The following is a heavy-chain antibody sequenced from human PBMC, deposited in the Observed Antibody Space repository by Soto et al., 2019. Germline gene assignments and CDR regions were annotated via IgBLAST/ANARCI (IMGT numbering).Heavy chain of an antibody. Sequence: GGSLRLSCAASGFTFSSYAMSWVRQAPGKGLEWVSAISGSGGSTYYADSVKGRFTISRDNSKNTLYLQMNSLRAEDTAVYYCAKGAADIVVVVAAKNAPFDYWGQGTLVTVSS. D-gene: IGHD2-15*01. CDR3: AKGAADIVVVVAAKNAPFDY. CDR2: ISGSGGST. V-gene: IGHV3-23*01. J-gene: IGHJ4*02. CDR1: GFTFSSYA.